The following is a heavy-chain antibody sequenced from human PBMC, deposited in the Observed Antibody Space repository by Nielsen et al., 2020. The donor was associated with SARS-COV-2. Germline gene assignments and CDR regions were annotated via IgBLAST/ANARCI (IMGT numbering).Heavy chain of an antibody. J-gene: IGHJ4*02. Sequence: GGSLRLSCAASGFTVSRYWMNWVRQAPGKGLVWVSRINSDGSSTSYADSVKGRFTISRDNSKNTLYLQMNSLRAEDTAVYYCAKDGLGYCSGGSCYWVDYWGQGTLVTVSS. CDR2: INSDGSST. D-gene: IGHD2-15*01. CDR1: GFTVSRYW. CDR3: AKDGLGYCSGGSCYWVDY. V-gene: IGHV3-74*01.